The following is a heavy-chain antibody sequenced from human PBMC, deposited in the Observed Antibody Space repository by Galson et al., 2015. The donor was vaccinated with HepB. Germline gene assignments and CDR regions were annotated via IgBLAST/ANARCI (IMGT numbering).Heavy chain of an antibody. V-gene: IGHV3-23*01. D-gene: IGHD3-22*01. CDR1: GFTFSSYA. CDR2: ISGSGGST. Sequence: SLRLSCAASGFTFSSYAMSWVRQAPGKGLEWVSAISGSGGSTYYADSVKGRFTISRDNSKNTLYLQMNSLRAEDTAEYYCAKTPADRIGSGYQNHFDYWCQGTLVTVSS. CDR3: AKTPADRIGSGYQNHFDY. J-gene: IGHJ4*02.